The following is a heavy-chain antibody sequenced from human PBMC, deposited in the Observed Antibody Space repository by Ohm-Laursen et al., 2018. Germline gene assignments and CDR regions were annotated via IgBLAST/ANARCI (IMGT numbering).Heavy chain of an antibody. CDR3: ARLWFGELYRQIDY. CDR1: GGTFSSYA. CDR2: IIPIFGTA. Sequence: SVKVSCNASGGTFSSYAISWVRQAPGQGLEWMGGIIPIFGTANYAQKFQGRVTITADESTSTAYTELRSLRSDDTAVYYCARLWFGELYRQIDYWGQGTLVTVSS. V-gene: IGHV1-69*13. D-gene: IGHD3-10*01. J-gene: IGHJ4*02.